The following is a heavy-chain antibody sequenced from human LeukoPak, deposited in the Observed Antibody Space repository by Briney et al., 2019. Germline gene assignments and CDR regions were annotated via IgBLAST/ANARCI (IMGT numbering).Heavy chain of an antibody. D-gene: IGHD1-1*01. Sequence: GGSLRLSCAASGSTLSCYWMLWVRQARGKGLVWVSRINSDGRSTIYAYSVKGRFTISRDNAKNTLYQQMNSLRGKDTAVYYCARDRSGSSDYWGQGTLVTVST. CDR2: INSDGRST. V-gene: IGHV3-74*01. CDR1: GSTLSCYW. CDR3: ARDRSGSSDY. J-gene: IGHJ4*02.